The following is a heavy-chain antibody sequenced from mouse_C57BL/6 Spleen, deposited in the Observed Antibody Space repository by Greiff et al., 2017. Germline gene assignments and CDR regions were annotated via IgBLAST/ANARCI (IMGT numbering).Heavy chain of an antibody. Sequence: QVQLQQPGAELVRPGSSVKLSCKASGYTFTSYWMHWVKQRPIQGLEWIGNIDPSDSETHYNQKFKDKATLTVDKSSSTAYMQLSSLTSEDSAVYYCARAPYSNSFDYWGQGTTLTVSS. CDR3: ARAPYSNSFDY. D-gene: IGHD2-5*01. J-gene: IGHJ2*01. CDR1: GYTFTSYW. V-gene: IGHV1-52*01. CDR2: IDPSDSET.